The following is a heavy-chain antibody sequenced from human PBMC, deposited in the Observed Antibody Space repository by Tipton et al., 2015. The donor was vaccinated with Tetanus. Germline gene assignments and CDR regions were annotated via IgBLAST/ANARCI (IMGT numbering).Heavy chain of an antibody. V-gene: IGHV3-30*18. CDR2: ISYDGSNK. D-gene: IGHD3-10*01. CDR1: GFTFSSYG. CDR3: AKDLYSDYYGSGSYYTNYYYYGMDV. J-gene: IGHJ6*02. Sequence: SGFTFSSYGMHWVRQAPGKGLEWVAVISYDGSNKYYADSVKGRFTISRDNSKNTLYLQMNSLRAEDTAVYYCAKDLYSDYYGSGSYYTNYYYYGMDVWGQGP.